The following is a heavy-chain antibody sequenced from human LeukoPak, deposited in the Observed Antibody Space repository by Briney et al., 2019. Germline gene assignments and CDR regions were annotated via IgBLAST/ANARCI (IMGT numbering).Heavy chain of an antibody. V-gene: IGHV4-59*01. J-gene: IGHJ3*02. D-gene: IGHD2-15*01. CDR1: GGSISSYY. Sequence: SETLSLTCTVSGGSISSYYWSWIRQPPGKGLEWIGYIYYSGSTNYNPSLKSRVTISVDTSKNQFSLKLSSVTAADTAVYYCARIKLTYSAFDIWGQGTMVTVSS. CDR2: IYYSGST. CDR3: ARIKLTYSAFDI.